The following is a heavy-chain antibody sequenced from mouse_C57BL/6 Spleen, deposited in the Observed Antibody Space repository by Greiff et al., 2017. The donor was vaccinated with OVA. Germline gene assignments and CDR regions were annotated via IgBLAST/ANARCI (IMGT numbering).Heavy chain of an antibody. CDR3: ARELTAYAMDY. J-gene: IGHJ4*01. CDR2: ISDGGSYT. V-gene: IGHV5-4*03. Sequence: EVKLVESGGGLVKPGGSLKLSCAASGFTFSSYAMSWVRQTPEKRLEWVATISDGGSYTYYPDNVKGRFTISRDNAKNNLYLQMSHLKSEDTAMYYCARELTAYAMDYWGQGTSVTVSS. CDR1: GFTFSSYA. D-gene: IGHD4-1*01.